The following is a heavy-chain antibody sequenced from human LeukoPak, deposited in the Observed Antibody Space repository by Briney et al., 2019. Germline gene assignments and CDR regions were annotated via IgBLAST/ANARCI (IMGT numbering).Heavy chain of an antibody. V-gene: IGHV1-8*02. D-gene: IGHD3-22*01. Sequence: ASVKVSCKASGGTFSSYAISWVRQATGQGLEWMGWMNPNSGNTGYAQKFQGRVTMTRNTSISTAYMELSSLRSEDTAVYYCATLGGSGYTPYWGQGTLVTVSS. CDR1: GGTFSSYA. CDR2: MNPNSGNT. J-gene: IGHJ4*02. CDR3: ATLGGSGYTPY.